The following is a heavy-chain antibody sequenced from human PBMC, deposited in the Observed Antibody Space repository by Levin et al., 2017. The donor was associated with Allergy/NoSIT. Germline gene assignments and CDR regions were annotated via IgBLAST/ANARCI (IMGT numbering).Heavy chain of an antibody. J-gene: IGHJ4*02. CDR3: ARYYDILTGDYRGY. CDR1: GFTFSSYE. V-gene: IGHV3-48*03. D-gene: IGHD3-9*01. Sequence: GESLKISCAASGFTFSSYEMNWVRQAPGKGLEWVSYISSSGSTIYYADSVKGRFTISRDNAKKSLYLQMNIRSAEDTAVYYCARYYDILTGDYRGYWGQGTLVTVSS. CDR2: ISSSGSTI.